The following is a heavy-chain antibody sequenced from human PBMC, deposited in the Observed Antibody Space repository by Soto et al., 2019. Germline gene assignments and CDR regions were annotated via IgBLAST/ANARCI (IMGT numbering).Heavy chain of an antibody. J-gene: IGHJ4*02. V-gene: IGHV6-1*01. Sequence: SQTLSLTCAISGDSVSSNNAAWNWIRQSPSRGLEWLGRTYYRSKWCNDYAVSVRSRITINPDTSKNQFSLQLNSVTPEDTAVYYGARARERSSLAGFDYWGQGTLVTVSS. CDR3: ARARERSSLAGFDY. CDR1: GDSVSSNNAA. CDR2: TYYRSKWCN. D-gene: IGHD6-19*01.